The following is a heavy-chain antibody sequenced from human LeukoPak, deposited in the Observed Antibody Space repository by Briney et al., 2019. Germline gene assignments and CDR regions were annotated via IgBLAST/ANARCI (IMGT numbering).Heavy chain of an antibody. J-gene: IGHJ4*02. V-gene: IGHV1-2*06. CDR3: ARDWSGYSYGPFDY. D-gene: IGHD5-18*01. CDR2: INPNSGGT. Sequence: ASVKVSCKASGYTFTGYYMHWVRQAPGQGLEWMGRINPNSGGTNYAQKFQGRVTMTRDTSISTAYMELSRLRSDDTAVYYCARDWSGYSYGPFDYWGQGTLVTVSS. CDR1: GYTFTGYY.